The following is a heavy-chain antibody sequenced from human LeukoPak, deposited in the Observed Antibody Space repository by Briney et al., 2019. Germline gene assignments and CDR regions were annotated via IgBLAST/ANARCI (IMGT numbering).Heavy chain of an antibody. J-gene: IGHJ6*03. V-gene: IGHV1-18*01. CDR1: GYTFTSYG. CDR2: ISAYNGNT. CDR3: ARVWGYSSSWYRGGYYYYYMDV. Sequence: GASVKVSCKASGYTFTSYGISWVRQAPGQGLEWMGWISAYNGNTNYAQKLQGRVTMTTDTSTSTAYMELRSLRSDDTAVYYCARVWGYSSSWYRGGYYYYYMDVWGKGTTVTVSS. D-gene: IGHD6-13*01.